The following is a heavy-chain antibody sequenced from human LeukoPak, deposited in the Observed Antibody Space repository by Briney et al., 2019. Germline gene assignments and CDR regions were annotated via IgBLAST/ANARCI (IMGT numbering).Heavy chain of an antibody. V-gene: IGHV3-33*01. CDR2: IWCDGSNK. CDR1: GFTFSNYG. D-gene: IGHD3-10*01. Sequence: PGGSLRLSCAASGFTFSNYGMHWVRQAPGKGLEWVAGIWCDGSNKFYGDSVRGRFTISRDNSKNTLFLQMSSLIAEDTAIYYCERAGEGFDTWGQGTKVTVSS. CDR3: ERAGEGFDT. J-gene: IGHJ3*02.